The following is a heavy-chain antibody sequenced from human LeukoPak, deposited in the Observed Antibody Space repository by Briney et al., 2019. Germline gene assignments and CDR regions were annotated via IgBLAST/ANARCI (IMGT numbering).Heavy chain of an antibody. J-gene: IGHJ6*02. V-gene: IGHV4-34*01. Sequence: SETLSLTCAVYGGSFSGYYWSWVRQPPGKGLEWIGEINHSGSTNYNPSLKSRVTISVDTSKNQFSLKLSSVTAADTAVYYCARARPLYPGVLAAIPSYYYYGMDVWGQGTTVTVSS. CDR1: GGSFSGYY. D-gene: IGHD2-2*01. CDR3: ARARPLYPGVLAAIPSYYYYGMDV. CDR2: INHSGST.